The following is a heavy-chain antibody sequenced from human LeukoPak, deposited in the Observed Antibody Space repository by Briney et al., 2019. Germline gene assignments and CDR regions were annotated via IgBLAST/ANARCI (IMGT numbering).Heavy chain of an antibody. CDR3: ARGPKYCSSTSCYDFWFDP. Sequence: SETLSLTCTVSGGSISSGSYYWSWIRQPAGKGLEWIGRIYTSGSTNYNPSLKSRVTISVDTSKNQSSPKLSSVTAADTAVYYCARGPKYCSSTSCYDFWFDPWGQGTLVTVSS. V-gene: IGHV4-61*02. CDR2: IYTSGST. D-gene: IGHD2-2*01. J-gene: IGHJ5*02. CDR1: GGSISSGSYY.